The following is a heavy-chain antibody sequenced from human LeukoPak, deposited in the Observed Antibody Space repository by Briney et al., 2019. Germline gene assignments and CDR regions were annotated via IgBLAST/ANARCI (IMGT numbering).Heavy chain of an antibody. Sequence: ASVNVSCKASGYTFTSYGISWVRQAAGQGGEGMGWISAYNGKTNYAKKLQGRVTITTETSTSRAYMELRSLRSEQTAGYYSARDLYEADYDFWSGYYNWWFDPWGQGTLVTVSS. V-gene: IGHV1-18*01. J-gene: IGHJ5*02. CDR1: GYTFTSYG. CDR2: ISAYNGKT. CDR3: ARDLYEADYDFWSGYYNWWFDP. D-gene: IGHD3-3*01.